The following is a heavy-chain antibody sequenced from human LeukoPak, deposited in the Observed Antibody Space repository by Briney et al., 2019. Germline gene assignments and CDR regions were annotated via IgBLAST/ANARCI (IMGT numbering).Heavy chain of an antibody. J-gene: IGHJ4*02. CDR2: IREDGSEK. CDR3: ATDRREEPSNFDRNRFAY. CDR1: GFTFNNYW. Sequence: GGSLRLSCVASGFTFNNYWMNWVRQAPGRGMEWVANIREDGSEKNYVDSVKGRFTISRENAKNSLYLRMDNLRAEDTAVYYCATDRREEPSNFDRNRFAYWGQGALVTVSS. V-gene: IGHV3-7*05. D-gene: IGHD1-14*01.